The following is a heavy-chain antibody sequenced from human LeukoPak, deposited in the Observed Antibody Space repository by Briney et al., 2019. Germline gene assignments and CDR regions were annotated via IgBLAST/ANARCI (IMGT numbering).Heavy chain of an antibody. CDR1: GFTFSSYA. V-gene: IGHV3-23*01. Sequence: GGSLRLSCAASGFTFSSYAMSWVRQAPGKGLEWVSAISGSGGSTYYADSVKGRFTISRDNAKNSLYLQMNSLRAEDTAVYYCGRVKGYSSSSGHDAFVIWGKGKMATVSS. CDR3: GRVKGYSSSSGHDAFVI. J-gene: IGHJ3*02. CDR2: ISGSGGST. D-gene: IGHD6-6*01.